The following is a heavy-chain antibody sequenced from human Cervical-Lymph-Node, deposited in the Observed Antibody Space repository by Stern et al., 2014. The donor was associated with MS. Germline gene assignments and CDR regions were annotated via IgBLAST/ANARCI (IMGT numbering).Heavy chain of an antibody. J-gene: IGHJ5*02. D-gene: IGHD6-19*01. V-gene: IGHV3-23*04. CDR3: AKKSGSGWYYVS. CDR2: ISTTGGTT. CDR1: GFTFSTYD. Sequence: VQLVQSGGGLVQPGGSLRISCAASGFTFSTYDMSWVRRAPGKGPQFVSAISTTGGTTYYADSVKGRFTISRDNSKNTLYLQMNSLRAEDTAVYYCAKKSGSGWYYVSWGQGSLVTVSS.